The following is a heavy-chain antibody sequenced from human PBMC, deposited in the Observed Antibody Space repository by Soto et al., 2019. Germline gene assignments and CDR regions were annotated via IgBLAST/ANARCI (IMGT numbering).Heavy chain of an antibody. V-gene: IGHV4-59*01. Sequence: SETLSLTCTVSGGSISSYYWSWIRQPPGKGLEWIGYIYYSGSTNYNPSLKSRVTISVDTSKNQFSLKLSSVTAADTAVYYCAREGDDSSGYPTSWGQGTLVTV. CDR1: GGSISSYY. CDR3: AREGDDSSGYPTS. D-gene: IGHD3-22*01. CDR2: IYYSGST. J-gene: IGHJ4*02.